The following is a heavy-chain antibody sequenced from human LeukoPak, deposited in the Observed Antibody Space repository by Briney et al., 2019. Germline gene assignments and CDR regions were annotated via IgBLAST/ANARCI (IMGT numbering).Heavy chain of an antibody. CDR1: GGSISSYY. Sequence: SETLSLTCTVSGGSISSYYWSWIRQPPGKGLEWIWYIYYSGSTNYNPSLKSRVTISVDTSKNPFSLKLSSVTAADTAVYYCARVRRSGSYYTVPNDVYVVDIWGQGTMVTVSS. J-gene: IGHJ3*02. D-gene: IGHD1-26*01. V-gene: IGHV4-59*01. CDR3: ARVRRSGSYYTVPNDVYVVDI. CDR2: IYYSGST.